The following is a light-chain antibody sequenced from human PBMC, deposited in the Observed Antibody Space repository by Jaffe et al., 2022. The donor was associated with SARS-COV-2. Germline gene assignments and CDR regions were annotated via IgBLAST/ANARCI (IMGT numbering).Light chain of an antibody. CDR3: HQYDNLPYT. CDR1: QDISFH. J-gene: IGKJ2*01. V-gene: IGKV1-33*01. CDR2: DAT. Sequence: DIQMTQSPSSLSASVGDRVTITCQANQDISFHLNWYQQKPGKAPELLIYDATNLETGVPSRFSGSGYGTDFTFTISSLQPEDIATYYCHQYDNLPYTFGQGTKLEIK.